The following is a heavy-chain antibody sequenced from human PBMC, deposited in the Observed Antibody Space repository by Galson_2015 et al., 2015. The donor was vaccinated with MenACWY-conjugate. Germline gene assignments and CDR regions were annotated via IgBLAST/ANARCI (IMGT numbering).Heavy chain of an antibody. CDR3: ARVPSDYATWFDP. Sequence: ATLSLTCTVSGASFRSYYWNWIRPPPGKGLEWIGNIYFTGNTNYNPSLKSRVTMSIDTSMNQFSLKVSSVTAADTAVYYCARVPSDYATWFDPWGQGTRVTVSS. V-gene: IGHV4-59*01. J-gene: IGHJ5*02. CDR2: IYFTGNT. D-gene: IGHD4-17*01. CDR1: GASFRSYY.